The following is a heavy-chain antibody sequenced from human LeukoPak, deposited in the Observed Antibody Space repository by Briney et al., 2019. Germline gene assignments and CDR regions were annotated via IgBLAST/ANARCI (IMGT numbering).Heavy chain of an antibody. J-gene: IGHJ6*02. Sequence: GGSLRLSCAASGLTFSSYGMHWVRQAPGKGLEWVAVIWYDGSNKYYADSVKGRFTVSRDNSKNTLYLQMNSLRAEDTAVYYCARDGGSFSYNMDVWGQGTTVTVSS. D-gene: IGHD1-26*01. CDR3: ARDGGSFSYNMDV. CDR1: GLTFSSYG. V-gene: IGHV3-33*01. CDR2: IWYDGSNK.